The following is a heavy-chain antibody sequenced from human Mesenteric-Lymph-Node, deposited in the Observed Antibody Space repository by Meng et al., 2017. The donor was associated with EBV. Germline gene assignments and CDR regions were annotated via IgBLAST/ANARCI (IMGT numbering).Heavy chain of an antibody. J-gene: IGHJ4*02. D-gene: IGHD6-19*01. CDR1: GGSGRRSSYY. CDR3: ARVNEGQWLVRGAFDY. CDR2: IYHRGST. V-gene: IGHV4-39*06. Sequence: RPPPQASGPGLVKPSGTLSLTCIVPGGSGRRSSYYVGWIRQPPGKGLEWIGEIYHRGSTNYNPSLTSRVTISVDESKNEFSLSLTSVTAADTAVYFCARVNEGQWLVRGAFDYWGQGTLVTVSS.